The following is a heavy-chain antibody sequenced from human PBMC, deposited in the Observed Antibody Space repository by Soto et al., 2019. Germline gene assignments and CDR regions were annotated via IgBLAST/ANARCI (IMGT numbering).Heavy chain of an antibody. V-gene: IGHV3-72*01. CDR1: GFTFSDYY. J-gene: IGHJ4*02. Sequence: PGGSLRLSCAGSGFTFSDYYIDWVRQAPGKGLEWVGRFRDKGNSYSTDYAASVKGRFTVSRDASKNSLYLQMNSLKTEDTALYYCTRSIVGTTSSDYWGQGTLVTVSS. CDR3: TRSIVGTTSSDY. CDR2: FRDKGNSYST. D-gene: IGHD1-26*01.